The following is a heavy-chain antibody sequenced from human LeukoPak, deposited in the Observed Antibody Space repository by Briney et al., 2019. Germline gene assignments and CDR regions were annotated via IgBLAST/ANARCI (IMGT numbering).Heavy chain of an antibody. CDR3: ARDKYSGYDFDY. Sequence: PGGSLRLSRAASGFTFSSYSMNWVRQAPGKGLEWVSSISSSSSYIYYADSVKGRFTISRDNAKNSLYLQMNSLRAEDTAVYYCARDKYSGYDFDYWGQGTLVTVSS. CDR2: ISSSSSYI. J-gene: IGHJ4*02. CDR1: GFTFSSYS. D-gene: IGHD5-12*01. V-gene: IGHV3-21*01.